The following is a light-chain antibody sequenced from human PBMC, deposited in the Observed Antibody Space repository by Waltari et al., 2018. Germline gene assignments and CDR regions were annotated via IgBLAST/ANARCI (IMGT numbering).Light chain of an antibody. CDR2: WAS. V-gene: IGKV4-1*01. Sequence: DIVMTQSPDSLAVSLGERATINCKSSQSVLYSSNNKNYLAWYQQKPGQPPKLLIYWASTRESGVPDRVSGSGSGTDFTLTISSLQAEDVAVYYCQQYYNTPRTFGGGTKVEIK. J-gene: IGKJ4*01. CDR3: QQYYNTPRT. CDR1: QSVLYSSNNKNY.